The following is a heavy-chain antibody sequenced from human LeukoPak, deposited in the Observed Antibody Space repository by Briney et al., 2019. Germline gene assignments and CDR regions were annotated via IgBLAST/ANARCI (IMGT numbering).Heavy chain of an antibody. J-gene: IGHJ6*03. Sequence: GETLRLSCAASGFTFSSHGMNWVRQAPGKGLEWVSGISGSDYTDHADSVKGRFTISRDNSKNTLYLQMNSLRAEDTALYYCAKSRNFYYYFMEVSGRGTKVTISS. CDR3: AKSRNFYYYFMEV. V-gene: IGHV3-23*01. CDR2: ISGSDYT. CDR1: GFTFSSHG.